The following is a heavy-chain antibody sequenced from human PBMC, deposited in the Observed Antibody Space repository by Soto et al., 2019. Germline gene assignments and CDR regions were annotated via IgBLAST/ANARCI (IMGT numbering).Heavy chain of an antibody. Sequence: EVQLVESGGGLVQPGGSLRLSCAASGFTFRPYWMHWVRQVAGKGLEWVSHINTDGSGTSYADSVKGRFTISRDNAKNTLYLQMNNLSGEGTALYHCVSSTVCGFDRWGQGTLVTVSS. CDR3: VSSTVCGFDR. J-gene: IGHJ4*02. V-gene: IGHV3-74*01. CDR2: INTDGSGT. D-gene: IGHD4-17*01. CDR1: GFTFRPYW.